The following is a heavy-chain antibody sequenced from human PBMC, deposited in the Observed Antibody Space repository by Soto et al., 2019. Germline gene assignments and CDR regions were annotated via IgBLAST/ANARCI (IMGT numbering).Heavy chain of an antibody. CDR3: ARGRADFSKDSRFDP. J-gene: IGHJ5*02. V-gene: IGHV6-1*01. CDR1: GDSVSSNSVV. Sequence: SQTLSLTCDISGDSVSSNSVVWNWIRQSPSRGFEWLGRTYFRSKWYSDYAVSVRSRITIKADTSKNQVSLQLNSVTPEDTAIYYCARGRADFSKDSRFDPWGEGTLVIV. CDR2: TYFRSKWYS.